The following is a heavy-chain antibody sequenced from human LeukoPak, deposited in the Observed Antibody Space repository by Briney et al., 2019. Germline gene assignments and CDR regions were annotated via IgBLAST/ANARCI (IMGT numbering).Heavy chain of an antibody. J-gene: IGHJ4*02. Sequence: GGSLTLSCVASGFSFNTYWMHWVRQVPGKGMVWLSRLHYDGVTTTYADSVKGRFTISRDNAKNTLYLQMHSLRVEDTAVYYCARDARGWTFDYWGQGALVTVSS. CDR2: LHYDGVTT. V-gene: IGHV3-74*01. CDR1: GFSFNTYW. D-gene: IGHD5-12*01. CDR3: ARDARGWTFDY.